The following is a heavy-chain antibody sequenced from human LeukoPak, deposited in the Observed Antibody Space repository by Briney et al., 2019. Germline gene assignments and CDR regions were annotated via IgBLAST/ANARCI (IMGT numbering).Heavy chain of an antibody. V-gene: IGHV3-23*01. D-gene: IGHD6-19*01. Sequence: PGGSLRLSCAGSGLTFSSNAMSWVRQAPGKGLEWVSSISDSGDFTYYADSVKGRFTISRDNSKNTLFVQMSSLRAEDTAVYYCAKGSRQFSSDKAGPIDYWGQGTLVTVSS. J-gene: IGHJ4*02. CDR2: ISDSGDFT. CDR3: AKGSRQFSSDKAGPIDY. CDR1: GLTFSSNA.